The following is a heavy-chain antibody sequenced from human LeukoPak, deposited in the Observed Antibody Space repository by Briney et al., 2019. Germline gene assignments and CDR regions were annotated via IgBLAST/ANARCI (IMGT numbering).Heavy chain of an antibody. V-gene: IGHV1-2*02. CDR2: INPNSGGT. Sequence: ASVKVSCKVSGYTFTGYYMHWVRQAPGQGLEWMGWINPNSGGTNYAQKFQGRVTMTRDTSISTAYMELSRLRSDDTAVYYCARDFKYYGSGSYSAVPRIDPWGQGTLVTVSS. CDR1: GYTFTGYY. J-gene: IGHJ5*02. D-gene: IGHD3-10*01. CDR3: ARDFKYYGSGSYSAVPRIDP.